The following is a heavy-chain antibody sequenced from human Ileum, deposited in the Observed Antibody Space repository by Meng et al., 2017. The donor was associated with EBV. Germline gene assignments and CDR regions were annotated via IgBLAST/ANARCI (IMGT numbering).Heavy chain of an antibody. CDR2: MSYTGST. CDR1: NGSVSSYGYY. J-gene: IGHJ4*02. CDR3: ARERGGGDRGIQ. D-gene: IGHD2-21*02. Sequence: QVQLQERGPGLVKTSETLSLTCSVANGSVSSYGYYWTWIRQPPGKGLEWIGYMSYTGSTNYKSTLKSRVTISVDKSKTQFSLKLSSMTAADTAVYYCARERGGGDRGIQWGQGTLVTVSS. V-gene: IGHV4-61*08.